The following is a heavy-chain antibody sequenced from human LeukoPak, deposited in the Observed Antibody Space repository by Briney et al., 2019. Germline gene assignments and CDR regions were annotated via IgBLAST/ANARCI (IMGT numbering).Heavy chain of an antibody. CDR2: ISGSGGST. J-gene: IGHJ4*02. CDR3: AKVPRGWVDYFDY. Sequence: GGSLRLSCEASGFTFSSDAMSWVRQAPGKGLEWVSPISGSGGSTYYADSVKGRFAISRDNSKNTLYLQMNSLRAEDTAVYYCAKVPRGWVDYFDYWGQGTLVTASS. V-gene: IGHV3-23*01. CDR1: GFTFSSDA. D-gene: IGHD2-2*01.